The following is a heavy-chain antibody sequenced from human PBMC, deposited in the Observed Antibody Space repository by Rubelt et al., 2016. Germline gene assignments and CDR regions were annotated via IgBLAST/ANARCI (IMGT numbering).Heavy chain of an antibody. CDR3: ARHSWSIYWFDP. CDR1: GGSFSGYY. D-gene: IGHD2-8*01. V-gene: IGHV4-34*01. CDR2: IYYSGCT. Sequence: QVQLQQWGAGLLKPSETLSLTCAVHGGSFSGYYWSRIGQPPGKGLEWIGSIYYSGCTYYNPSLKSRVTISVETSKNQFSLKLSSVTAADTAVYYCARHSWSIYWFDPWGQGTLVTVSS. J-gene: IGHJ5*02.